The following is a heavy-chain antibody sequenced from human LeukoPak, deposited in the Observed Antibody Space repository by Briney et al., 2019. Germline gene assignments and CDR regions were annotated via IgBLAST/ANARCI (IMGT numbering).Heavy chain of an antibody. J-gene: IGHJ4*02. CDR3: ARGWQRLXGELSY. CDR1: GYTFTSYA. V-gene: IGHV1-3*01. CDR2: INAGNGNT. D-gene: IGHD3-10*02. Sequence: ASVKVSCKASGYTFTSYAMHWVRQAPGQRLEWMGWINAGNGNTKYSQKFQGRVTITRDTSASTAYMELSSLRSEDTAVYYCARGWQRLXGELSYWGQGTLVTVSS.